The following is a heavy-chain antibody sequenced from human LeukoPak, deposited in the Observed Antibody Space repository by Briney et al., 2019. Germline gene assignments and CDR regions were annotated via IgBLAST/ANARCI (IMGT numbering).Heavy chain of an antibody. CDR3: ARGRRLRFYYFDY. V-gene: IGHV4-4*09. CDR2: IHTRGST. D-gene: IGHD3-3*01. Sequence: SETLSLTCTVSGGSISSYYWSWIRQPPGKGLEWIGYIHTRGSTNYNPSLKSRVTISVDTSKNQFSLKLSSVTAADTAVYYCARGRRLRFYYFDYWGQGTLVTVSS. CDR1: GGSISSYY. J-gene: IGHJ4*02.